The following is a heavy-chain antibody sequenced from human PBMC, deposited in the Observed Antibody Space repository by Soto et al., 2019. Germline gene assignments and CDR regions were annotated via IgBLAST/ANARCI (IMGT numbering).Heavy chain of an antibody. J-gene: IGHJ4*02. Sequence: VQLLESGGGLVQPGGSLRLSCAASGFTFSSYAMSWVRQAPGKGLEWVSAISGSGGSTYYADSVKGRFTISRDNSKNTLYLQMNSLRAEDTAVYYCAKDLESANYGDYVQFDYWGQGTLVTVSS. CDR2: ISGSGGST. V-gene: IGHV3-23*01. CDR3: AKDLESANYGDYVQFDY. D-gene: IGHD4-17*01. CDR1: GFTFSSYA.